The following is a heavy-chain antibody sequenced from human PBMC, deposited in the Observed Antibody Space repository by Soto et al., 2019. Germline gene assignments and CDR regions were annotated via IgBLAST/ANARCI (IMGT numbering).Heavy chain of an antibody. J-gene: IGHJ5*02. V-gene: IGHV1-2*06. D-gene: IGHD6-13*01. CDR1: GYTFTGYY. CDR2: INPNSGGT. CDR3: ASYSSTWIGHWFDP. Sequence: QVQLVQSGAEVKKPGASVRVSCKASGYTFTGYYIHWVRQAPGQGLEWMGRINPNSGGTNYAQRFQGRVTMTRDTSITTAYMELSRLRSDDTAVYYCASYSSTWIGHWFDPWGQGTLVTVSS.